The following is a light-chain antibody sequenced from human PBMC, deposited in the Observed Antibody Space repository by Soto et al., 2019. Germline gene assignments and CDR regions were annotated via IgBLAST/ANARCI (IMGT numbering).Light chain of an antibody. CDR2: EXS. V-gene: IGLV2-23*01. Sequence: QSVLTQPASVSGSPGQSITISCTGTNSDVGSHNFVSWYQQYPGKAXXLLIYEXSKRPSGLSXRFSGSXXXXXXXLTISGLQAEDEADYYCCSLTNGATWVFGGGTKLTVL. CDR3: CSLTNGATWV. CDR1: NSDVGSHNF. J-gene: IGLJ3*02.